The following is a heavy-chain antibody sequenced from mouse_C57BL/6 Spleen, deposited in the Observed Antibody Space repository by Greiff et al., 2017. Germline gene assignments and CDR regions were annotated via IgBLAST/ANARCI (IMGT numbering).Heavy chain of an antibody. Sequence: QVQLQQSGAELVRPGTSVKMSCKASGYTFTNYWIGWAKQRPGHGLEWIGDIYPGGGYTNYNEKFKGKATLTADKSSSTAYMQFSSLTSEDSAIYYCARGGGGNPYYVDYWGQGTTLTVSS. CDR2: IYPGGGYT. J-gene: IGHJ2*01. D-gene: IGHD1-1*02. CDR3: ARGGGGNPYYVDY. CDR1: GYTFTNYW. V-gene: IGHV1-63*01.